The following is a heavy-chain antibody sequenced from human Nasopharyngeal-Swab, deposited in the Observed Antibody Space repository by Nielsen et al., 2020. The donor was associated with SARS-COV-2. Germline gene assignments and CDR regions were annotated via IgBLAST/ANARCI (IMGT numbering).Heavy chain of an antibody. D-gene: IGHD4-17*01. Sequence: SETLSLTCAVSGGSISSSNWWTWVRQSPGKGLEWIGEIYHSGSTNYNASLKSRVTISVDKSKNQFSLKLSSVTAADTAVYYCARRTVTTFAEYFQHWGQGTLVTVSS. CDR1: GGSISSSNW. CDR2: IYHSGST. J-gene: IGHJ1*01. V-gene: IGHV4-4*02. CDR3: ARRTVTTFAEYFQH.